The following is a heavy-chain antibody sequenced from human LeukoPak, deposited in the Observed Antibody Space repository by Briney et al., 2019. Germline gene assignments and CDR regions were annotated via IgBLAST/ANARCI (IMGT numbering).Heavy chain of an antibody. J-gene: IGHJ4*02. V-gene: IGHV3-23*01. D-gene: IGHD4-17*01. CDR2: ISGGGSGT. CDR3: ARSTSVTPTEFDY. CDR1: GFTFSTYA. Sequence: GGSLRLSCSASGFTFSTYAMTWVRQAPGKGLEWVSAISGGGSGTNYVDSVKGRFTISRDNSKNTLYLQMNSLRAEDTAVYYCARSTSVTPTEFDYWGQGTLVTVSS.